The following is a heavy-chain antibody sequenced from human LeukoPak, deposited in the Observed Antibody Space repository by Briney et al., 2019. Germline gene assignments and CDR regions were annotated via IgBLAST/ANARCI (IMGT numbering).Heavy chain of an antibody. J-gene: IGHJ4*02. V-gene: IGHV3-48*03. CDR1: GFTFSNHE. CDR2: TSRGGSDI. D-gene: IGHD2-21*01. CDR3: VRARLIRLENFFDY. Sequence: GGSLRLSCVTSGFTFSNHEMNWVRQAPGKGLEWVAYTSRGGSDISYADSAKGRFTISSDIASNTLYLQMNSLRVEDTAFYFCVRARLIRLENFFDYWGQGTLVTVSS.